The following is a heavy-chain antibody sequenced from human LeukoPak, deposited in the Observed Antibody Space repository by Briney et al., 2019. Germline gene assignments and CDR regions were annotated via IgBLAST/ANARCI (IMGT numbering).Heavy chain of an antibody. CDR3: ARGNLLTTQNEELDYYYGMDV. CDR2: ISAYNGNT. D-gene: IGHD4-11*01. CDR1: GYTFTSYG. Sequence: ASVKVSCKASGYTFTSYGISWVRQAPGQGLEWMGWISAYNGNTNYAQKLQGRVTMTTDTSTSTAYMELRSLRSDDTAVYYCARGNLLTTQNEELDYYYGMDVWGQGTTVTVSS. V-gene: IGHV1-18*01. J-gene: IGHJ6*02.